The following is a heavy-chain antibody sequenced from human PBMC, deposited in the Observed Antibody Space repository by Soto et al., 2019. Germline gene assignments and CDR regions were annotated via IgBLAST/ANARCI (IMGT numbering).Heavy chain of an antibody. V-gene: IGHV3-30*03. CDR3: VSDRGYGHASVPYS. Sequence: QAQLVESGGGVVQPGRSLRLSCAASGFAFSSYGMHWFRQAPGTVLEWVAVISYDGSLQHYADSVKGRFTISRDNSKNMVLLQMSSLRAEDTAVYYCVSDRGYGHASVPYSWGQGTLVSVSS. CDR2: ISYDGSLQ. D-gene: IGHD5-18*01. CDR1: GFAFSSYG. J-gene: IGHJ4*02.